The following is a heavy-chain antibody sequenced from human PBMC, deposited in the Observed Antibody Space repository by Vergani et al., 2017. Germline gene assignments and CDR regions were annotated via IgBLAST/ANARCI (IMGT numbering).Heavy chain of an antibody. CDR3: ARIEDSYGYYYYYYMDV. CDR1: GFTFSSYA. Sequence: QVQLVESGGGVVQPGRSLRLSCAASGFTFSSYAMHWVRQAPGKGLEWVAVISYDGSNKYNADSVKGRFTISRDNSKNTLHLQMNSLRPEDTAVYYCARIEDSYGYYYYYYMDVWGKGTTVTVSS. D-gene: IGHD5-18*01. V-gene: IGHV3-30*04. CDR2: ISYDGSNK. J-gene: IGHJ6*03.